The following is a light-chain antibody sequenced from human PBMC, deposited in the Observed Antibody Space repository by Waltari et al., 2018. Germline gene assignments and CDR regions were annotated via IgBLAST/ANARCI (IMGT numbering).Light chain of an antibody. V-gene: IGKV3-20*01. CDR2: AAS. CDR1: QSVGKY. CDR3: QNHERLPAT. Sequence: EVVLTQSPGTLSLSPGARATLSCRASQSVGKYIVWYQQRPGQAPRLLIYAASTRATAIPDMFSGSGSGTDFSLTISRLEPEDFAVYYCQNHERLPATFGQGTKVEI. J-gene: IGKJ1*01.